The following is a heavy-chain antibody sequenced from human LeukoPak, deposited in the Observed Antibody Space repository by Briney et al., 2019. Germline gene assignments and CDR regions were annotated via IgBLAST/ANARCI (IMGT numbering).Heavy chain of an antibody. D-gene: IGHD2-21*01. Sequence: SETLSLTCTVSGGSISSYYWSWIRQPPGKGLEWIGYIHYSGSTNYNPSLKSRVTLSLDTSKNQFSLKLSSVTAADTAVYYCARERREYSYYFDYWGQGTLVTVSS. V-gene: IGHV4-59*01. J-gene: IGHJ4*02. CDR3: ARERREYSYYFDY. CDR2: IHYSGST. CDR1: GGSISSYY.